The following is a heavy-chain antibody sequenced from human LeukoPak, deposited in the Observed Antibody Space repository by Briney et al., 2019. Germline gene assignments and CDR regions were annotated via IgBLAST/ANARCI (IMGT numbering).Heavy chain of an antibody. CDR2: MNPNSGST. J-gene: IGHJ4*02. V-gene: IGHV1-8*03. Sequence: ASVKVSCKASGYTFTSYDINWVRQAPGQGLEWMGWMNPNSGSTGYAQKFQGRVTITRNTSISTAYMELSGLRSEDTAVYYCARGRSTGYPYYFEYWGQGTLVTVSS. D-gene: IGHD5-12*01. CDR1: GYTFTSYD. CDR3: ARGRSTGYPYYFEY.